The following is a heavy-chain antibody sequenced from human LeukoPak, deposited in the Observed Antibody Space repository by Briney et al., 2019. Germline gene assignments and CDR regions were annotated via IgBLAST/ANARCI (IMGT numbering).Heavy chain of an antibody. CDR3: TPYSSSSGSFQH. V-gene: IGHV3-7*01. CDR2: IKQDGSEK. CDR1: RFTFSSSW. D-gene: IGHD6-6*01. J-gene: IGHJ1*01. Sequence: GGSLRLSCAASRFTFSSSWMSWVRQAPGKGLECVANIKQDGSEKNYVDSVKGRFTISRDNAKNSLYLQMNSPRAEDTAVYYCTPYSSSSGSFQHWGQGTLVTVSS.